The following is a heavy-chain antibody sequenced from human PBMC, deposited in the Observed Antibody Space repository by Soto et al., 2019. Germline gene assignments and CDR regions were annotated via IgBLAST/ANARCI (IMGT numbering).Heavy chain of an antibody. D-gene: IGHD1-26*01. Sequence: PGESLKTPCRSPGYTFLLVWLTWVRHVPGKGADYVGKIDSSDSYTEYSPFLQGHVTSSSDKSTATSYLQWNTLEASYTAIYYRARSNESGEGIDWGQGTLVTVSS. CDR1: GYTFLLVW. CDR3: ARSNESGEGID. J-gene: IGHJ4*01. V-gene: IGHV5-10-1*01. CDR2: IDSSDSYT.